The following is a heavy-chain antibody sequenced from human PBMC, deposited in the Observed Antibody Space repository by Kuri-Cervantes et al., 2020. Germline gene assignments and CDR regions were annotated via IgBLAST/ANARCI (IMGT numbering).Heavy chain of an antibody. V-gene: IGHV1-24*01. J-gene: IGHJ6*02. CDR2: FDPEDGET. D-gene: IGHD4-17*01. CDR3: ATGRTTVTYAGGMDV. Sequence: ASVKVSCKVSGYTLTELSMHWVRQAPGKGLEWMGGFDPEDGETIYAQKSQGRVTMTEDTSTDTAYMELSSLRSEDTAVYYCATGRTTVTYAGGMDVWGQGTTVTVSS. CDR1: GYTLTELS.